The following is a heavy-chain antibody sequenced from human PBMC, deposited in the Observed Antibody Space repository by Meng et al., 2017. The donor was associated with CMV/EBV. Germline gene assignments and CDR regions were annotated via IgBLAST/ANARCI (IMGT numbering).Heavy chain of an antibody. CDR2: INSDGSST. Sequence: GESLKISCAASGFTFSSYWMHWVRQAPGKGLVWVSRINSDGSSTSYADSVKGRFTISRDNAKNTLYLQMNSLRAEDTAVYYCAGEVSRGNSPLDYWGQGTLVTVSS. V-gene: IGHV3-74*01. CDR1: GFTFSSYW. D-gene: IGHD2/OR15-2a*01. CDR3: AGEVSRGNSPLDY. J-gene: IGHJ4*02.